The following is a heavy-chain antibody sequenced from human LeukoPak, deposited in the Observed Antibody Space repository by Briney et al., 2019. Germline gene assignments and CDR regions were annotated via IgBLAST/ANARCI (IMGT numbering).Heavy chain of an antibody. J-gene: IGHJ4*02. Sequence: ASVKVSCKASGYTFTSYGISWVRQAPGQGLEWMGWISAYNGNTNYVQKVQGRVTVTTDTSTSTAYMELRSLRSDDTAVYCCVRDEGSSSQPFDYWGQGTLVTVSS. CDR1: GYTFTSYG. D-gene: IGHD6-6*01. V-gene: IGHV1-18*01. CDR2: ISAYNGNT. CDR3: VRDEGSSSQPFDY.